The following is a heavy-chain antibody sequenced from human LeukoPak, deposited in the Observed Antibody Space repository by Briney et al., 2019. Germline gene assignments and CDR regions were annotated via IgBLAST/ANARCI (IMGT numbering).Heavy chain of an antibody. J-gene: IGHJ5*02. D-gene: IGHD3-9*01. CDR3: ARHVYYDILTGYYNVGWFDP. V-gene: IGHV5-51*01. Sequence: PGESLKISCKGSGYSFTSYWIGWVRQMPGKGLEWMGIIYPGDSDTRYSPSFQGQVTISADKSISTAYLQWSSLKASDTAMYYCARHVYYDILTGYYNVGWFDPWGQGTLVTVSS. CDR2: IYPGDSDT. CDR1: GYSFTSYW.